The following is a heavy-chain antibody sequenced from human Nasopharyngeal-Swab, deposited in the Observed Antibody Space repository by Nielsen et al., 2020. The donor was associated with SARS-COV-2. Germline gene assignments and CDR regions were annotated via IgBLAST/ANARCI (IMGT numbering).Heavy chain of an antibody. J-gene: IGHJ6*02. V-gene: IGHV1-18*01. Sequence: ASVKVSCKASGYTFTSYAMNWVRQAPGQGLEWMGWISAYNGNTNYAQKLQGRVTMTTDTSTSTAYMELRSLRSDDTAVYYCARDRVVVVTGSSSDYYYYGMDVWGQGTTVTVSS. D-gene: IGHD2-21*02. CDR1: GYTFTSYA. CDR2: ISAYNGNT. CDR3: ARDRVVVVTGSSSDYYYYGMDV.